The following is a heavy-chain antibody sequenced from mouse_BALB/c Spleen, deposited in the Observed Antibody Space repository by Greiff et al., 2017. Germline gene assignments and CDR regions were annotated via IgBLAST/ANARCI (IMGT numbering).Heavy chain of an antibody. CDR2: IDPFNGGT. CDR3: ARMAITTVVEGAMDY. D-gene: IGHD1-1*01. Sequence: QLQESGPELMKPGASVKISCKASGYSFTSYYMHWVKQSHGKSLEWIGYIDPFNGGTSYNQKFKGKATLTVDKSSSTAYMHLSSLTSEDSAVYYCARMAITTVVEGAMDYWGQGTSVTVSS. J-gene: IGHJ4*01. CDR1: GYSFTSYY. V-gene: IGHV1S135*01.